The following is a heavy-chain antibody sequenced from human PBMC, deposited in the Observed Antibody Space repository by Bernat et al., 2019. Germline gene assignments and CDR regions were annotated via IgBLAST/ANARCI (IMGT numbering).Heavy chain of an antibody. V-gene: IGHV3-13*01. J-gene: IGHJ4*02. CDR1: GFTFSSYD. CDR2: IGTAGDT. CDR3: ARDDGGTWALDY. D-gene: IGHD4-23*01. Sequence: EVQLLESGGGLVQPGGSLRLSCAASGFTFSSYDMHWVRQATGKGLEWVSAIGTAGDTYYPGSVKGRFTISRENAKNSLYLQMNSLRAEDTAVYYCARDDGGTWALDYWGQGTLVTVSS.